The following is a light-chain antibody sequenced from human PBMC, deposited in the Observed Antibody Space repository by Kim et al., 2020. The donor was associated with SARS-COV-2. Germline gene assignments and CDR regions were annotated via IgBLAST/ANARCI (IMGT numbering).Light chain of an antibody. CDR2: GAS. CDR1: QSVDSNY. CDR3: QQYDTPPPWT. Sequence: IVLTQSPGTLSLSPGERATLSCRASQSVDSNYFAWYEQKPGQAPRLIIYGASSRATGIPDRFSGSGSGTDFTLSISRLEPEDFAVYYCQQYDTPPPWTFGQGTKVDIK. V-gene: IGKV3-20*01. J-gene: IGKJ1*01.